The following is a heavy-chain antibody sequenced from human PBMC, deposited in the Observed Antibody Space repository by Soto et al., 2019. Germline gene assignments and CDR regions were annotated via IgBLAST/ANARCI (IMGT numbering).Heavy chain of an antibody. CDR1: GGSISSGDYY. J-gene: IGHJ4*02. V-gene: IGHV4-30-4*01. D-gene: IGHD1-26*01. CDR2: IYYSGST. CDR3: ARVRATTIYFDY. Sequence: SETLSLTCTVSGGSISSGDYYWSWIRQPPGKGLEWIGYIYYSGSTYYNPSLKSRVTISVDTSKNQFSLKLSSVTAADTAVYYCARVRATTIYFDYWGQGTLVTVS.